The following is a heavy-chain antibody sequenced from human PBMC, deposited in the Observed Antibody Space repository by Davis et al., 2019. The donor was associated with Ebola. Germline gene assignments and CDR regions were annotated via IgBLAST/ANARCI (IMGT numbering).Heavy chain of an antibody. D-gene: IGHD4-17*01. CDR1: GFTFSSYG. CDR3: ARVSPYGDSDY. Sequence: GESLRLSCAASGFTFSSYGMHWVRQAPGKGLEWVAVIWYDGSNKYYADSVKGRFTISRDNSKNTLYLQMNSLRAEDTAVYYCARVSPYGDSDYWGQGTLVTVSS. J-gene: IGHJ4*02. V-gene: IGHV3-33*01. CDR2: IWYDGSNK.